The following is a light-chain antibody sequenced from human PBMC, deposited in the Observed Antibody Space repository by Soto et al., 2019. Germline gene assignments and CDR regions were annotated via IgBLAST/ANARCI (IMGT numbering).Light chain of an antibody. J-gene: IGLJ3*02. CDR2: RNN. Sequence: QSVLTQPPSASGTPGQRVTISCSGSSFNIGSNYVYWYQQLPGTAPKLLIYRNNQRPSGVPDRFSGSKSGTSASLAISGLRSEDEADYYCAAWDDSLSGSWVFGGGTQLTVL. CDR3: AAWDDSLSGSWV. CDR1: SFNIGSNY. V-gene: IGLV1-47*01.